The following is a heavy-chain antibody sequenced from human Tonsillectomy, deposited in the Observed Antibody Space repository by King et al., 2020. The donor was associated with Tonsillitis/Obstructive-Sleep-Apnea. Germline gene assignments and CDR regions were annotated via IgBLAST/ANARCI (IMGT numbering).Heavy chain of an antibody. V-gene: IGHV5-51*01. CDR1: GYSFTSYW. CDR3: ARQGGDCSGGSCTGGNWFDP. CDR2: IYPGDSDI. J-gene: IGHJ5*02. Sequence: QLVQSGAEVKKPGESLKIYCKGSGYSFTSYWIGWVRQMPGKGLEWMGIIYPGDSDIRYSPSFQGQVTISADKSISTAYLQWSSLKASDTAMYYCARQGGDCSGGSCTGGNWFDPWGQGTLVTVSS. D-gene: IGHD2-15*01.